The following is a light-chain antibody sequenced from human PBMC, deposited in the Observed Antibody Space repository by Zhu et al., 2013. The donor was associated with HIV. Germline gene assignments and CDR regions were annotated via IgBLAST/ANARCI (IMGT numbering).Light chain of an antibody. V-gene: IGKV3-20*01. CDR1: QSVAGAY. CDR2: AAS. CDR3: QQYNNWPYT. J-gene: IGKJ2*01. Sequence: EIVLTQSPGTLSLSPGERVTLSCRASQSVAGAYLAWYQQKPGQVPRLLIYAASTRATGIPDRFSGGGSRTDFTLTISSLQPEDSAIYYCQQYNNWPYTFGQGTKLEIK.